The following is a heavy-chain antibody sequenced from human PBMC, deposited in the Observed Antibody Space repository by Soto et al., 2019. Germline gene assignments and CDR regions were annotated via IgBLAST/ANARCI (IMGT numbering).Heavy chain of an antibody. CDR3: AKGLLLRHYYFDY. CDR1: GFTVSSNY. J-gene: IGHJ4*02. D-gene: IGHD3-22*01. CDR2: IYSGGST. V-gene: IGHV3-53*01. Sequence: GGSLRLSCAASGFTVSSNYMSWVRQAPGKGLEWVSVIYSGGSTYYADSVKGRFTISRDNSKNTLYLQMNSLRAEDTAVYYCAKGLLLRHYYFDYWGQGTLVTVSS.